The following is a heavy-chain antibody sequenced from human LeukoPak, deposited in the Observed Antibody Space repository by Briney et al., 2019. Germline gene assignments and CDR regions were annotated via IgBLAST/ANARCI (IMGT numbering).Heavy chain of an antibody. V-gene: IGHV6-1*01. Sequence: SQTLSLTCAISGDSVSSNNAAWNWIRQSPSRGLEWLGRTYYRSKWYNDYAVSVKSRITINPDTSKNQFSLQLNSVTPEDTAVYYCARDFGSEFYGSGTYAVWGQGTSVTVSS. CDR3: ARDFGSEFYGSGTYAV. D-gene: IGHD3-10*01. CDR2: TYYRSKWYN. J-gene: IGHJ6*02. CDR1: GDSVSSNNAA.